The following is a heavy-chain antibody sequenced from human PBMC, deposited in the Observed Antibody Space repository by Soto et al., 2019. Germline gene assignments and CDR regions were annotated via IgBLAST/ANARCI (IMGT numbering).Heavy chain of an antibody. V-gene: IGHV4-59*01. CDR2: IYYSGST. J-gene: IGHJ4*02. CDR3: ARGRYSSHFDY. Sequence: SETLSLTCTVSGGSISSYYWSWIRQPPGKGLEWIGYIYYSGSTNYNPSLKSRVTISVDTPKNQFSLKLSSVTAADTAVYYCARGRYSSHFDYWGQGTLVTVSS. CDR1: GGSISSYY. D-gene: IGHD6-13*01.